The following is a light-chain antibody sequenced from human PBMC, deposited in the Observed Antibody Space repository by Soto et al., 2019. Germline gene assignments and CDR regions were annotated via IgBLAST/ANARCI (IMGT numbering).Light chain of an antibody. CDR3: QESYSNSFT. CDR2: TAS. CDR1: QTIAGY. J-gene: IGKJ3*01. V-gene: IGKV1-39*01. Sequence: DIQITQSPSSLSASVGDRVTLTCRANQTIAGYLNWYQQKPGKAPSLLIYTASTLQSGVPSRFSGSGSGTDFTLTISSLQLEDFATYYCQESYSNSFTFGPGTKVDIK.